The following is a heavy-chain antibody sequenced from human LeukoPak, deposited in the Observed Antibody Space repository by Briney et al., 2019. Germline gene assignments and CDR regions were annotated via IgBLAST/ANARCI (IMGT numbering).Heavy chain of an antibody. CDR2: INPNSGGT. V-gene: IGHV1-2*04. D-gene: IGHD3-10*01. J-gene: IGHJ3*02. CDR3: AREKGFGDPSRGAFDI. Sequence: ASVKVSCKASGYTFTGYYMRWVRQAPGQGLEWMGWINPNSGGTNYAQKFQGWVTMTRDTSISTAYMELSRLRSDDTAVYYCAREKGFGDPSRGAFDIWGQGTMVTVSS. CDR1: GYTFTGYY.